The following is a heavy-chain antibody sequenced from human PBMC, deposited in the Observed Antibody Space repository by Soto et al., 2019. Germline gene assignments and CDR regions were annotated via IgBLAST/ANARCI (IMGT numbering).Heavy chain of an antibody. CDR2: MNPNSGNT. V-gene: IGHV1-8*01. CDR1: GYTFTSYD. Sequence: QVQLVQSGAEVKKPGDSVKVSCKASGYTFTSYDINWVRQATGQGLEWMGWMNPNSGNTGYAQKFQGRVTMPRNTSISIAYMELSSLKSEDTAVYYCARELSSSWRFDYWGQGTLVTVSS. J-gene: IGHJ4*02. D-gene: IGHD6-13*01. CDR3: ARELSSSWRFDY.